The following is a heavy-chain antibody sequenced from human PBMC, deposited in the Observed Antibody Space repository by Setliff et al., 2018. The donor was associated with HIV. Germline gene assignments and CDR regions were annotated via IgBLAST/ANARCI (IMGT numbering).Heavy chain of an antibody. CDR1: GYDFTGYL. CDR3: SKSMKFYYYGLDV. J-gene: IGHJ6*02. Sequence: ASVKVSCKTSGYDFTGYLIHWVRQAPGQGLEWLGWINPHTGATNYAQNFQSRVIMTREKSISTAYLDLSCLRSDDTAVYYCSKSMKFYYYGLDVWGPGTAVTVSS. V-gene: IGHV1-2*02. CDR2: INPHTGAT. D-gene: IGHD2-8*01.